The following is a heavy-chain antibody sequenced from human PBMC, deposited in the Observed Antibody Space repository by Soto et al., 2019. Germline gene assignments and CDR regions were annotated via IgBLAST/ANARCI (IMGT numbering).Heavy chain of an antibody. Sequence: VSLRLSCAASGFTFISYSMSWVRQAPGKGLEWVSGFRSGGDDDTTYYADSVRGRFTISRDNSKNTLFLQMNSLRAEDTAIYYCAKKVNSGSGSQFFDYWGQGTLVTVSS. V-gene: IGHV3-23*01. D-gene: IGHD3-10*01. CDR3: AKKVNSGSGSQFFDY. J-gene: IGHJ4*02. CDR1: GFTFISYS. CDR2: FRSGGDDDTT.